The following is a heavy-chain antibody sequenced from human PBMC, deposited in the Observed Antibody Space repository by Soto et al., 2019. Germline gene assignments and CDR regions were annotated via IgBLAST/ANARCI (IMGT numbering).Heavy chain of an antibody. V-gene: IGHV4-34*01. CDR1: GVSFSAYY. CDR3: ARGSVDTVDSSGFDEY. J-gene: IGHJ4*02. D-gene: IGHD3-22*01. Sequence: PSERLCLTSAVDGVSFSAYYWSWIRQPPGKGLEWIGEINHSGGTSYNPSLKRRVTISVDTSKSQFSLKLTSVTAADRAVYYCARGSVDTVDSSGFDEYWGQGTPVTVS. CDR2: INHSGGT.